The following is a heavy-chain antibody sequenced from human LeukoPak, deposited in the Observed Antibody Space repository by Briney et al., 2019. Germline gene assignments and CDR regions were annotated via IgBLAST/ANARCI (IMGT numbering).Heavy chain of an antibody. Sequence: SGGSLRLSCAASGFTFSSYSMNWVRQAPGKGLEWVSYVSSSSSTIYYADSVKGRFTISRDNAKNSPYLQMNSLRAEDTAVYYCARDKEGGAGRFDYWGQGTLVTVSS. V-gene: IGHV3-48*04. J-gene: IGHJ4*02. CDR2: VSSSSSTI. D-gene: IGHD3-16*01. CDR1: GFTFSSYS. CDR3: ARDKEGGAGRFDY.